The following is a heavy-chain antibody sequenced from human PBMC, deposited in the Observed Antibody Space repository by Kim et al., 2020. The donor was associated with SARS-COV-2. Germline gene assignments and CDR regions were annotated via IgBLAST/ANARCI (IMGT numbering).Heavy chain of an antibody. CDR3: ASFPYDSSGYYEGEE. V-gene: IGHV3-53*01. D-gene: IGHD3-22*01. Sequence: SVKGRFTISRDNSKNTLYLQMNSLRAEDTAVCYCASFPYDSSGYYEGEEWGQGTLVTVSS. J-gene: IGHJ4*02.